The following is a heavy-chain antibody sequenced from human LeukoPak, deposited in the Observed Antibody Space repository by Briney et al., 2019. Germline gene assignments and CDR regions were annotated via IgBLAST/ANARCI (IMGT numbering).Heavy chain of an antibody. J-gene: IGHJ4*02. CDR1: GFTFSSYG. V-gene: IGHV3-30*18. D-gene: IGHD1-26*01. CDR3: AKLVSGSYVGVDY. CDR2: ISYDGSNK. Sequence: GGSLRLSCAVSGFTFSSYGMHWVRQAPGKGLEWVAVISYDGSNKYYADSVKGRFTISRDNPKNTLYLQMNSLRTEDTAVYYCAKLVSGSYVGVDYWGQGTLVTVSS.